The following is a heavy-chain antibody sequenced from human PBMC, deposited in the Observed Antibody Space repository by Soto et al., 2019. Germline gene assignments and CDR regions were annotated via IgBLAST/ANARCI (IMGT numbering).Heavy chain of an antibody. V-gene: IGHV3-64*01. CDR2: ISSSSGSI. CDR3: ARHPERIAQIGWFDT. CDR1: GFTFSSYA. Sequence: GGSLRLSCAASGFTFSSYAMHWVRQAPGKGLEYVSAISSSSGSIYYANSVKGRFTISRDNSKNTLYLQMSSLRAEDTAVYYCARHPERIAQIGWFDTWGKGTLVTVSS. D-gene: IGHD6-13*01. J-gene: IGHJ5*02.